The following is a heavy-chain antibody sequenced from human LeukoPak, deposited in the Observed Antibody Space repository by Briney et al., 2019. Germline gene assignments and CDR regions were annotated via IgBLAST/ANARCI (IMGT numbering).Heavy chain of an antibody. CDR2: INPSSGST. V-gene: IGHV1-46*01. D-gene: IGHD6-13*01. CDR3: ARDQQYDLYAFDI. Sequence: PVASVKVSCKASGYTFTSYHMHWVRQAPGQGLEWMGIINPSSGSTSYAQKFQGRVTMTRDTSTSTVYMELSSLRSEDTAVYYCARDQQYDLYAFDIWGQGTMVTVSS. CDR1: GYTFTSYH. J-gene: IGHJ3*02.